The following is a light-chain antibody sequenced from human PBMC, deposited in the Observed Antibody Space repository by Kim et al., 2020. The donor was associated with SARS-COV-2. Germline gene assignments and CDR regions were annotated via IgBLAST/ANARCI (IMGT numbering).Light chain of an antibody. J-gene: IGLJ3*02. CDR3: AAWDDSLSGWV. CDR2: KNN. CDR1: SSNSGSKY. V-gene: IGLV1-47*01. Sequence: GQRVTISCSGSSSNSGSKYVDWYQQLPGTAPKLLMYKNNQRPSGVPDRFSGSKSGTSASLAISGLRSEDEADYYCAAWDDSLSGWVFGGGTQLTVL.